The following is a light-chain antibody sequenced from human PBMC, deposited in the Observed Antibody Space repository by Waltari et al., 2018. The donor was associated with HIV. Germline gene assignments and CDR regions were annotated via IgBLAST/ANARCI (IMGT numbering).Light chain of an antibody. CDR1: QSVNTY. J-gene: IGKJ5*01. Sequence: EIVLTQSPATLSLSPGERATLSCRASQSVNTYLAWYQQKPGQAPRLLIYDASNRATVIPARFSGSGSGTDFTLTISSLEPEDFAVYYCQQRSNWPPEITFGQGTRLEIK. V-gene: IGKV3-11*01. CDR3: QQRSNWPPEIT. CDR2: DAS.